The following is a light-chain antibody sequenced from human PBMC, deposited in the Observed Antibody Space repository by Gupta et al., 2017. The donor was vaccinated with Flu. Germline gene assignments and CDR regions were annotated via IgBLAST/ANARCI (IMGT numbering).Light chain of an antibody. CDR1: SSNLGNSF. Sequence: QSVLTQPPSASGTPGQRVTISCSGSSSNLGNSFVFWYRQLPGTAPKLLIYRNNQRPSGVPDRFSGSKSGTSASLAISGLRSEDEADYYCATWDDSLNGWVFGGGTKLTVL. CDR2: RNN. J-gene: IGLJ3*02. V-gene: IGLV1-47*01. CDR3: ATWDDSLNGWV.